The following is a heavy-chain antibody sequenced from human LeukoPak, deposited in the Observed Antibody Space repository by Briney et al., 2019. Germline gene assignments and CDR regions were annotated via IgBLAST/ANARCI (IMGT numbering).Heavy chain of an antibody. Sequence: PGGSLRLSCAASGFTVSSNYMSWVRQAPGKGLEWVSVIYTDGSTFCADSVKGRFTISRDNSKNTLYLQMNSLRAEDTAVFYCVRSRPLDYWGQGTLVTVSS. CDR3: VRSRPLDY. CDR2: IYTDGST. V-gene: IGHV3-53*01. J-gene: IGHJ4*02. CDR1: GFTVSSNY.